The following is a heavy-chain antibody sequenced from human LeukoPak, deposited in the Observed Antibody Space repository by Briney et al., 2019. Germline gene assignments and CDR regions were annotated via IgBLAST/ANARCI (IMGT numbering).Heavy chain of an antibody. CDR2: INHSGST. CDR1: GGSFSGYY. V-gene: IGHV4-34*01. J-gene: IGHJ3*02. D-gene: IGHD3-22*01. CDR3: AYSSGYLTGAFDI. Sequence: SETLSLTCAVYGGSFSGYYWSWIRQPPGKGLEWIGEINHSGSTNYNPSLKSRVTISVDTSKNQFSLKLSSVTAADTAVYYCAYSSGYLTGAFDIWGQGTMVTVSS.